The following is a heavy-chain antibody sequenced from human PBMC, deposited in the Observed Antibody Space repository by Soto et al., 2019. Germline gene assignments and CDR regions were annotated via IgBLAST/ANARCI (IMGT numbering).Heavy chain of an antibody. D-gene: IGHD2-2*01. CDR1: GDYIHVGGYY. Sequence: SETLSLTCSVSGDYIHVGGYYWTWIRQRPGKGLEWMGYIYYTGKTYYNPSLESRLTMSVDRSKNQFSLRLTSVTAAGTAVYFCGRDLTSNANCIDPWGQGTLVTVSS. CDR3: GRDLTSNANCIDP. J-gene: IGHJ5*02. CDR2: IYYTGKT. V-gene: IGHV4-30-4*01.